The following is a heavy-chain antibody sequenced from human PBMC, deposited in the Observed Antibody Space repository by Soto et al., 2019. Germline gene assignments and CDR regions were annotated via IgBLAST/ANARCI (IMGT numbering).Heavy chain of an antibody. CDR2: ISAGNGNT. CDR3: ARRYYYDSSGYLTPYYFDF. J-gene: IGHJ4*02. D-gene: IGHD3-22*01. V-gene: IGHV1-3*01. Sequence: ASVKVSCKASGYTITSYGMHWVRQAPGQRLEWMGWISAGNGNTKYSQKFQGRVTITRDTSASTAYMELSSLRSEDTAVYYCARRYYYDSSGYLTPYYFDFWGQGTLVTVSS. CDR1: GYTITSYG.